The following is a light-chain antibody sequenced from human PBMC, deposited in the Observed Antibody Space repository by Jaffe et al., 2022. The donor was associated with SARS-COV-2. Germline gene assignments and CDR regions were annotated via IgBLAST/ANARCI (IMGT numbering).Light chain of an antibody. Sequence: SYVLTQPPSESVAPGQTARITCGGDKIGTKNVHWYQQRPGQAPILVMSYDTDRPSGIPERFSGSNSGNTATLTIRRVEVGDEADYYCQVWDGSSVRFGGGTKLSVL. CDR2: YDT. CDR1: KIGTKN. CDR3: QVWDGSSVR. V-gene: IGLV3-21*04. J-gene: IGLJ2*01.